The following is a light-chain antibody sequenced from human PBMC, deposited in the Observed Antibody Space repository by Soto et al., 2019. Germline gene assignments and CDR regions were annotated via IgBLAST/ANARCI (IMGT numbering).Light chain of an antibody. Sequence: EIVLTQSPGTLSLSPGERATLSCRASQSVSSSYLAWYQQKAGQAPRLLIYGASSRATGIPDRFSGSGSGTDFTLTISRLEPEDFAVYDCQHYGSSPPTWTFGQGTKVEIK. CDR2: GAS. CDR1: QSVSSSY. CDR3: QHYGSSPPTWT. V-gene: IGKV3-20*01. J-gene: IGKJ1*01.